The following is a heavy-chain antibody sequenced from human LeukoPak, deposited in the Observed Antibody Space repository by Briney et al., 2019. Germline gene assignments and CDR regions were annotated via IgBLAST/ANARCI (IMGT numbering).Heavy chain of an antibody. V-gene: IGHV3-30*02. CDR2: IRHDGSSK. CDR1: GFTFSGFG. J-gene: IGHJ3*02. Sequence: GGSLRLSCAASGFTFSGFGMHWVRQAPGKGLEWVSFIRHDGSSKYYADSVKGRFVISRDNSKNTLYPQMNSLRGEDTAIYYCARSARGHCSGGTCYADDFDIWGQGTMVTVSS. CDR3: ARSARGHCSGGTCYADDFDI. D-gene: IGHD2-15*01.